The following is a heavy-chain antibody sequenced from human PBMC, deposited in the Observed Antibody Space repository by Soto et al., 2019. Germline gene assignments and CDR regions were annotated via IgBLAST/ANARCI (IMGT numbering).Heavy chain of an antibody. Sequence: ASVKVSCKASGYTLTSYGISWVRQAPGQGLGWMGWISAYNGNTDYAQKLQGRVTMTIDTSTSTAYMELRSLRSDDTAVYYCALGDYIAASDCNDCWGPGHQVTVSS. CDR2: ISAYNGNT. D-gene: IGHD6-13*01. V-gene: IGHV1-18*01. CDR3: ALGDYIAASDCNDC. J-gene: IGHJ4*02. CDR1: GYTLTSYG.